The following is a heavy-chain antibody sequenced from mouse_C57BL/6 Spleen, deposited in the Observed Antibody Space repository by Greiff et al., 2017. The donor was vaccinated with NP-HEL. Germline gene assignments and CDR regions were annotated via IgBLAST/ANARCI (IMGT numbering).Heavy chain of an antibody. CDR3: ARGSYYAMDY. CDR2: ISYDGSN. CDR1: GYSITSGYY. V-gene: IGHV3-6*01. Sequence: EVHLVESGPGLVKPSQSLSLTCSVTGYSITSGYYWNWIRQFPGNKLEWMGYISYDGSNNYNPSLKNRISITRDTSKNQFFLKLNSVTTEDTATYYCARGSYYAMDYWGQGTSVTVSS. J-gene: IGHJ4*01.